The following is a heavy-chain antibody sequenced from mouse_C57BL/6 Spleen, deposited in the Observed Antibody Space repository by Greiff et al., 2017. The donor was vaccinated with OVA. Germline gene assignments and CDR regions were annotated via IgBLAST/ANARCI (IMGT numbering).Heavy chain of an antibody. D-gene: IGHD2-4*01. J-gene: IGHJ4*01. Sequence: QVQLQQPGAELVMPGASVKLSCKASGYTFTSYWMHWVKQRPGQGLEWIGEIDPSDSYTNYNQKFKGKSTLTVDKSSSTAYMQLSSLTSEDSAVYYWARSDDCSMDYWGQGTSVTVSS. CDR1: GYTFTSYW. CDR2: IDPSDSYT. CDR3: ARSDDCSMDY. V-gene: IGHV1-69*01.